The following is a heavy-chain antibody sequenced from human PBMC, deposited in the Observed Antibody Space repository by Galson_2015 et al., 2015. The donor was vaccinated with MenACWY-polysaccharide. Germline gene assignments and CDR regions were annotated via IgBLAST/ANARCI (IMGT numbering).Heavy chain of an antibody. CDR1: GFTFSDYW. CDR3: ERGHYGMDV. V-gene: IGHV3-7*01. J-gene: IGHJ6*02. Sequence: SLRLSCKASGFTFSDYWITWVRRAPGKGLEWVASIKKDGSDKYYVDSVKGRFTISRDNVKKSVFLQMSSLRVEDTAVYYGERGHYGMDVWGQGTTVTVSS. CDR2: IKKDGSDK.